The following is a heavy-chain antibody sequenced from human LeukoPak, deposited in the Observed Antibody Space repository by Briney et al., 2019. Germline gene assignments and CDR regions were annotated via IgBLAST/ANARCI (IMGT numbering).Heavy chain of an antibody. CDR1: GGSISSSSYY. J-gene: IGHJ4*02. CDR2: IYYSGST. V-gene: IGHV4-39*01. CDR3: ARRATTGNYFDY. D-gene: IGHD1-1*01. Sequence: SDTLSLTCTVSGGSISSSSYYWGWIRQPPGKGLEWIGSIYYSGSTHYNPSLKSRVTISVDTSKNQFSLRLSSVTASDTAVYYCARRATTGNYFDYWGQGTLVTVSS.